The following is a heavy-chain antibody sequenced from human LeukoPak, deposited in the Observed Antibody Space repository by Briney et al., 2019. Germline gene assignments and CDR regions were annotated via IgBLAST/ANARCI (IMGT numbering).Heavy chain of an antibody. CDR1: GFTFSGSA. CDR2: IRSKANSYAT. V-gene: IGHV3-73*01. D-gene: IGHD3-22*01. CDR3: TRRPPVRDYYDSSGYPA. J-gene: IGHJ5*02. Sequence: GGSLKLSCAASGFTFSGSAMHWVRQASGKGLEWVGRIRSKANSYATAYAASVKGRFTISRGDSKNTAYLQMNSLKTEDTAVYYCTRRPPVRDYYDSSGYPAWGQGTLVTVSS.